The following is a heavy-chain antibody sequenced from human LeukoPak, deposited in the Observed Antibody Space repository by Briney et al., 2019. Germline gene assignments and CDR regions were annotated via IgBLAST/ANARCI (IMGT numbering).Heavy chain of an antibody. Sequence: GGSLRLSCAASGFTFISYAMSWVRQAPARGLEWVSAISGSGGSTYYADSVKGRFTISRDNSKNTLYLQMNSLRAEDTAVYYCAKRPYYYGSGSYPNYFDYWGQGTLVTVSS. CDR1: GFTFISYA. J-gene: IGHJ4*02. V-gene: IGHV3-23*01. CDR3: AKRPYYYGSGSYPNYFDY. CDR2: ISGSGGST. D-gene: IGHD3-10*01.